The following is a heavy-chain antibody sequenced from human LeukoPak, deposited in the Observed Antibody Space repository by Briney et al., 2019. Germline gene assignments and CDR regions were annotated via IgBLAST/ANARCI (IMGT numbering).Heavy chain of an antibody. Sequence: SETLSLTCAVYGGSFSGYYWSWIRQPPGKGLEWIGEINHSGSTNYNPSLKSRVTISVDTSKNQFSLKLSSATAADTAVYYCASKQVGATTRPTTIDYWGQGTLVTVSS. CDR3: ASKQVGATTRPTTIDY. D-gene: IGHD1-26*01. J-gene: IGHJ4*02. CDR1: GGSFSGYY. CDR2: INHSGST. V-gene: IGHV4-34*01.